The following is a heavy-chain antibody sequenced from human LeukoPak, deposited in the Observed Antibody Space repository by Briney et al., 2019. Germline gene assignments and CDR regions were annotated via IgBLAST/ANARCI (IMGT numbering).Heavy chain of an antibody. Sequence: GGSLRLSCAASGFTFSNYAMSWVRQAPGKWLEWVSAISGSGGSTYYADSVKGRFTISRDNSKNTLYLQMNSLRAEDTAVYYCAKDQNAGCFDYWGQGTLVTVSS. J-gene: IGHJ4*02. CDR2: ISGSGGST. CDR1: GFTFSNYA. CDR3: AKDQNAGCFDY. V-gene: IGHV3-23*01.